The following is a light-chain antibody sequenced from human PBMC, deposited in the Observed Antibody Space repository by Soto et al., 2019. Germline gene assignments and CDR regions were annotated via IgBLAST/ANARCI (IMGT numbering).Light chain of an antibody. Sequence: EIVLTQSPGTLSLSPGERATISCRASQSVRSSYLAWYQQKPGQAPRLLIYGASSRATGIPDRFSGSGSGTDFTLTISRLEPEDFAVYYCQQYDSSLRTFGQGTKVEIK. J-gene: IGKJ1*01. CDR1: QSVRSSY. V-gene: IGKV3-20*01. CDR2: GAS. CDR3: QQYDSSLRT.